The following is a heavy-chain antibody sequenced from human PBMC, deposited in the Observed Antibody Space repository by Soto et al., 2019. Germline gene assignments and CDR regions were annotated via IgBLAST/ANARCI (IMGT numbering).Heavy chain of an antibody. CDR1: GYTFTSYD. Sequence: QVQLVQSGAEVKKPGASVKVSCKASGYTFTSYDINWVRQATGQGLEWMGWMNPNSGNTGYAQKFQGRVTMTRNTSIRTAYMELRSLRSEDTAVYYCAGAVRGFGESFDPWGQGTLVTVSS. CDR3: AGAVRGFGESFDP. V-gene: IGHV1-8*01. J-gene: IGHJ5*02. D-gene: IGHD3-10*01. CDR2: MNPNSGNT.